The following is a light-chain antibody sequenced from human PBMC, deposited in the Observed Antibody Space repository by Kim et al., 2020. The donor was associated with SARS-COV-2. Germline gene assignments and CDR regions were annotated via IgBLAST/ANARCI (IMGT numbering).Light chain of an antibody. Sequence: SSELTQDPAVSVALGQTVRLTCQGDSLRNYYATWYQQRPGQAPVLVLYGKYNRPSGIPDRFSGSASGNTASLTITGAQAEDEADYFCNPRDSSGDHVGFG. CDR2: GKY. V-gene: IGLV3-19*01. J-gene: IGLJ2*01. CDR3: NPRDSSGDHVG. CDR1: SLRNYY.